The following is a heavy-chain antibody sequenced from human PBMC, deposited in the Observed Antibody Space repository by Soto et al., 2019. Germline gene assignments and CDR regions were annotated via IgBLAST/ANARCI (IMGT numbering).Heavy chain of an antibody. Sequence: PSETLSLTCAVSGASIGTNNWWSWVRQPPGKGLEWIGEVYHSGTTNCSPSLKSRVTISIDNSKNQFSLRLSSVTAADTAMYYCARGSSRWDYWGQGTLVTVSS. CDR1: GASIGTNNW. CDR2: VYHSGTT. V-gene: IGHV4-4*02. D-gene: IGHD6-13*01. J-gene: IGHJ4*02. CDR3: ARGSSRWDY.